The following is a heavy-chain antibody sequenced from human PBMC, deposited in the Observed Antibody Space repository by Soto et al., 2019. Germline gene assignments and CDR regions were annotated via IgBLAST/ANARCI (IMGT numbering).Heavy chain of an antibody. CDR1: GFTFSSYS. J-gene: IGHJ4*02. V-gene: IGHV3-21*01. CDR3: ARDPDTFDY. Sequence: PGGSLRLSCAASGFTFSSYSMNWVRQAPGKGLEWVSSISSSSSYIYYADSVKGRLTISRDNAKNSLYLQMNSLRAEDTAVYYCARDPDTFDYWGPGILVTVSS. CDR2: ISSSSSYI.